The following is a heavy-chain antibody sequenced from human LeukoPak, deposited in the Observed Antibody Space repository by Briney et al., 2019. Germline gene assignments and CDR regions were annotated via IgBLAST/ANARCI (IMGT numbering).Heavy chain of an antibody. J-gene: IGHJ4*02. D-gene: IGHD3-22*01. Sequence: GGSLRLSCAASGFTFSSYAMHWVRQAPGKGLEWVAVMSYDGSNKYYADSVKGRFTISRDNSKNTLYLQMNSLRAEDTAVYYCARDLEGRDYYDSSGYWGQGTLVTVSS. V-gene: IGHV3-30-3*01. CDR2: MSYDGSNK. CDR3: ARDLEGRDYYDSSGY. CDR1: GFTFSSYA.